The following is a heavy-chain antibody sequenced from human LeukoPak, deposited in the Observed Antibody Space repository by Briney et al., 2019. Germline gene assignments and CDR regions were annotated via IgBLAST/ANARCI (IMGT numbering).Heavy chain of an antibody. CDR3: AKDHRVGAYYYYYMDV. J-gene: IGHJ6*03. CDR1: GFTFSSYG. D-gene: IGHD1-26*01. V-gene: IGHV3-30*02. Sequence: GGSLRLSCAASGFTFSSYGMHWVRQAPGKGLEWVAFIRYDGSNKYYADSVKGRFTISRDNSKNTLYLQMNSLRAEDTAVYYCAKDHRVGAYYYYYMDVWGKGTTVTISS. CDR2: IRYDGSNK.